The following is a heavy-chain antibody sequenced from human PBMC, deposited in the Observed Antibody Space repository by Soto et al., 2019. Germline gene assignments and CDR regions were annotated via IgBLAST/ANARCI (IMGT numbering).Heavy chain of an antibody. J-gene: IGHJ4*02. CDR3: ARDNDDSSGYSNFDY. D-gene: IGHD3-22*01. V-gene: IGHV1-18*01. CDR1: GYTFTSYG. Sequence: QVQLVQSGAEVKKPGASVKVSCKASGYTFTSYGISWVRQAPGQGLEWMGWISAYNGNTNYAQKLQGRVTMTTDTPTSTADMELRSLRSDDTAVYYCARDNDDSSGYSNFDYWGQGTLVTVSS. CDR2: ISAYNGNT.